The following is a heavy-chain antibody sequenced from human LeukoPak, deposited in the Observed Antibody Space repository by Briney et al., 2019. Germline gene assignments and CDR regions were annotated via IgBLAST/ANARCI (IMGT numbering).Heavy chain of an antibody. D-gene: IGHD3-3*01. CDR3: ARYDFRAPYNCFDP. J-gene: IGHJ5*02. CDR1: GGTFSSYA. Sequence: SVKVSCKASGGTFSSYAISWVRPAPGQGLEWMGGIIPIFGTANYAQKFQGRVTITTDESTSTAYMELSSLRSEDTSLYYCARYDFRAPYNCFDPWGQGTLVTVPS. V-gene: IGHV1-69*05. CDR2: IIPIFGTA.